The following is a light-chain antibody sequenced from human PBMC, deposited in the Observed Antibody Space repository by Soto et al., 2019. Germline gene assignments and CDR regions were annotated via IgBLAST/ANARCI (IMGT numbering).Light chain of an antibody. V-gene: IGLV2-14*01. CDR2: DVT. CDR3: SSYTSSSTPYV. CDR1: SSDIGAYDY. J-gene: IGLJ1*01. Sequence: QSALTQPASVSGSPGQSITISCTGSSSDIGAYDYVSWYQQRPVKAPKLMIFDVTNRPSGVSDRFSGSKSGNTASLTISGLQTEDEADYYCSSYTSSSTPYVFGTGTKLT.